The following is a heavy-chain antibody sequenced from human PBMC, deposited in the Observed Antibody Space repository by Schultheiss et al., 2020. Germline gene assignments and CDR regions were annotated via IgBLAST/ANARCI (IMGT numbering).Heavy chain of an antibody. CDR3: ARPTYYGDYYYGMDI. CDR2: IYYSGSN. J-gene: IGHJ6*02. V-gene: IGHV4-39*01. D-gene: IGHD4-17*01. CDR1: GVSISSSSYY. Sequence: SETLSLTCTVSGVSISSSSYYWGWIRQPPGKGLEWIGSIYYSGSNYYNPSLKSRVTISVDTSKNQFSLKLSSVTAADTAVYYCARPTYYGDYYYGMDIWGQGTTVTVSS.